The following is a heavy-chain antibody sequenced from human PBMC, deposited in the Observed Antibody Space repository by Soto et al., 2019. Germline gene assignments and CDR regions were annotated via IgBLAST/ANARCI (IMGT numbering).Heavy chain of an antibody. V-gene: IGHV3-30*18. Sequence: QVQLVESGGGVVQPGRSLRLSCAASGFTFSSYGMHWVRQAPGKGLEWVAVISYDGSNKYYADSVKGRFTISRDNSKNTLYLQMNSLRAEDTAVYYCAKDRGLAAAGHYYGMDVWGQGTTVTVSS. J-gene: IGHJ6*02. CDR1: GFTFSSYG. CDR3: AKDRGLAAAGHYYGMDV. D-gene: IGHD6-13*01. CDR2: ISYDGSNK.